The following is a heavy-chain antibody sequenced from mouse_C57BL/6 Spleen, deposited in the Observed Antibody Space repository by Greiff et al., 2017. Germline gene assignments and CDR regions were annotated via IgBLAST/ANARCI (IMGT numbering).Heavy chain of an antibody. D-gene: IGHD4-1*01. Sequence: EVQVVESGGDLVKPGGSLKLSCAASGFTFSSYGMSWVRQTPDKRLEWVATISSGGSYTYYPDSVKGRFTISRDNAKNTLYLQMSSLKSEDTAMYYCASQTGTEYFDVWGTGTTVTVSS. CDR1: GFTFSSYG. J-gene: IGHJ1*03. CDR3: ASQTGTEYFDV. CDR2: ISSGGSYT. V-gene: IGHV5-6*01.